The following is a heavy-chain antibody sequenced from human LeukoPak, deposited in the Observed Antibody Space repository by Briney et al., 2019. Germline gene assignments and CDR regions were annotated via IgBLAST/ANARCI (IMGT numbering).Heavy chain of an antibody. CDR2: ISAYNGNT. V-gene: IGHV1-18*01. J-gene: IGHJ4*02. D-gene: IGHD2-21*02. Sequence: ASVKVSCKASGYTFTRYDITWVRQAPGQGLEWMGWISAYNGNTNYAQNLQGRVTMTTDTSTSTAYMELRSLRSDDTAVYYCARDSDEVETDFDYWGQGTLVTVSS. CDR3: ARDSDEVETDFDY. CDR1: GYTFTRYD.